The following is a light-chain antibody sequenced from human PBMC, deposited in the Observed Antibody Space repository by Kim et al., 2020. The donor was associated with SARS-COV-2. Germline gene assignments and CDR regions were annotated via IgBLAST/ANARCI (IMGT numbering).Light chain of an antibody. CDR3: QQYNSYSWT. CDR2: DAS. CDR1: QSISSW. J-gene: IGKJ1*01. Sequence: ASVGDRVTITCRAGQSISSWLAWYQQKPGKGPKLLIYDASSLESGVPSRFSGSGSGTEFTLTISSLQPDEFATYYCQQYNSYSWTFGQGTKVDIK. V-gene: IGKV1-5*01.